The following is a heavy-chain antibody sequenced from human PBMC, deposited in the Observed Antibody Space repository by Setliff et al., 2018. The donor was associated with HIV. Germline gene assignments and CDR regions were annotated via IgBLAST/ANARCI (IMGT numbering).Heavy chain of an antibody. D-gene: IGHD3-10*01. CDR3: ARDDHYYDSGSYYSDWYFDL. CDR2: IIPIFGST. V-gene: IGHV1-69*13. J-gene: IGHJ2*01. Sequence: SVKVSCKASGGTFSNYAFSWVRQAPGQGLEWMGGIIPIFGSTKYAQKFQGRVTISADESTTTADMELSSLRSEDTAVYYCARDDHYYDSGSYYSDWYFDLWGRGTLVTAPQ. CDR1: GGTFSNYA.